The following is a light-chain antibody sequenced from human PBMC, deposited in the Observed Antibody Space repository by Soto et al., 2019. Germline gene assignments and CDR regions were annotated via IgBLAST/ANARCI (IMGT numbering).Light chain of an antibody. V-gene: IGKV3-15*01. CDR1: QGIGDT. CDR2: DTS. CDR3: QQYSSSQGWT. J-gene: IGKJ1*01. Sequence: EVVMTQSPATLSVSPGEGATLSCRASQGIGDTLAWYQHKPCQTSRLLIDDTSSRATGVPARFSGSRSGTEFTLTINRLEPADFAVYFCQQYSSSQGWTFGQGTKVDIK.